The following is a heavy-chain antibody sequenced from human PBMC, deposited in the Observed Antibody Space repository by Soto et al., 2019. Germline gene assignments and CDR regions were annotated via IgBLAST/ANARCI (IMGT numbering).Heavy chain of an antibody. V-gene: IGHV3-23*01. CDR2: ISGSGGST. Sequence: GGSLRLSCAASGFTFRTYLMSWVRQAPGKGLEWVSGISGSGGSTYYADSVKGRFTISRDNSKSTLYLQMNSLRAEDTAVYYCXKDGPSYGTYPSNWFDPWGQGTLVTVSS. CDR1: GFTFRTYL. CDR3: XKDGPSYGTYPSNWFDP. D-gene: IGHD5-18*01. J-gene: IGHJ5*02.